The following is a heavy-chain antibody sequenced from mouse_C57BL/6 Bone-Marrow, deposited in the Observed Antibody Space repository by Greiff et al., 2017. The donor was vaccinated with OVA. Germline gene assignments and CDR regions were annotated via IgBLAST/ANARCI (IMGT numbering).Heavy chain of an antibody. V-gene: IGHV1-82*01. CDR1: GYAFSSSW. CDR2: IYPGDGDT. Sequence: QVQLQQSGPELVKPGASVKISCKASGYAFSSSWMNWVKQRPGKGLEWIGRIYPGDGDTNYNGKFKGKATLTADKSSSTAYMQLSSLTSEDSAVYVCAREDGNDWYFDVWGTGTTVTVSS. CDR3: AREDGNDWYFDV. J-gene: IGHJ1*03. D-gene: IGHD2-1*01.